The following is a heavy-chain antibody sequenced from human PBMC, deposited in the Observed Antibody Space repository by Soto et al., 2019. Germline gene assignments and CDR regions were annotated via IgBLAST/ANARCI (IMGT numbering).Heavy chain of an antibody. V-gene: IGHV3-33*01. CDR2: IWYDGSNK. CDR3: ARTRSRIAGLVWEVNYYYYGMDV. Sequence: GGSLRLSCAASGFTFSSYGMHWVRQAPGKGLEWVAVIWYDGSNKYYADSVKGRFTISRDNSKNTLYLQMNSLRAEDTAVYYCARTRSRIAGLVWEVNYYYYGMDVWGQGTTVTVSS. J-gene: IGHJ6*02. CDR1: GFTFSSYG. D-gene: IGHD6-13*01.